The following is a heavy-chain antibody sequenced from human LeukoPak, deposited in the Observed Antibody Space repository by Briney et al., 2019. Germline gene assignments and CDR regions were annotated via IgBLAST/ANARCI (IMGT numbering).Heavy chain of an antibody. D-gene: IGHD3-9*01. J-gene: IGHJ4*02. CDR1: GFTFSSYA. CDR2: ISGSGDTT. Sequence: GGSLRLSCAASGFTFSSYAMSWVRQAPGKGLEWVSHISGSGDTTYYADSVKGRFTISRDNSKNTLYLQMNSLRAEDTAVYYCAKDLPPYYDILTGSLDYWGQGTLVTVSS. CDR3: AKDLPPYYDILTGSLDY. V-gene: IGHV3-23*01.